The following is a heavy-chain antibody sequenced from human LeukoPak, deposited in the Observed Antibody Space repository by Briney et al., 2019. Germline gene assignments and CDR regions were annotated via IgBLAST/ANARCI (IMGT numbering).Heavy chain of an antibody. CDR2: INPSGGST. Sequence: ASVKVSCKASGYTFTSYYMHWVRQAPGQGLEWMGIINPSGGSTSYAQKFQGRVTITRDTSTSTVYMELSSLRSEDTAVYYCARVGYSSGWYLNFDYWGQGTLVTVSS. CDR3: ARVGYSSGWYLNFDY. J-gene: IGHJ4*02. V-gene: IGHV1-46*01. D-gene: IGHD6-19*01. CDR1: GYTFTSYY.